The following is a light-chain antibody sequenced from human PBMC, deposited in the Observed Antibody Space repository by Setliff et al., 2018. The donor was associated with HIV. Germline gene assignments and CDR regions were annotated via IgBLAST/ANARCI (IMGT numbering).Light chain of an antibody. CDR2: DVT. V-gene: IGLV2-11*01. J-gene: IGLJ2*01. CDR3: SSYAARNIIL. Sequence: QSALTQPRSVSGSPGQSVTISCTGTSSDVGVYKYVSWYQQHPDKAPKLLIFDVTKRPSGVPDRFSGSKPANTASLTISGLQAEDEADYYCSSYAARNIILFGGGTKVTVL. CDR1: SSDVGVYKY.